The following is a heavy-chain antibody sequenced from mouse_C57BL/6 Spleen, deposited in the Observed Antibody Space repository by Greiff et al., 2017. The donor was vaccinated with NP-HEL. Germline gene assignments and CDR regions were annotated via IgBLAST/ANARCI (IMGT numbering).Heavy chain of an antibody. CDR1: GYTFTSYW. V-gene: IGHV1S81*02. CDR3: ARIDKIVATYFDY. J-gene: IGHJ2*01. Sequence: VQLQQSGAELVKAGASVKMSCKASGYTFTSYWMHWVKQRLGQGLEWFAETNPTNGRTYYNEKFKSKVTLTVDKSSSTAYMLLSGPTFEDSAVYYCARIDKIVATYFDYWGEGTTLTGAS. CDR2: TNPTNGRT. D-gene: IGHD1-1*01.